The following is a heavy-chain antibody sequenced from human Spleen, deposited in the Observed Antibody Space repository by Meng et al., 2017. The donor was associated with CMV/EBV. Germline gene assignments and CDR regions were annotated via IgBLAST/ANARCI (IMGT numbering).Heavy chain of an antibody. CDR2: IYTSGST. CDR3: ARMRRGYSYGYLDY. D-gene: IGHD5-18*01. V-gene: IGHV4-39*07. CDR1: GGSISSSSYY. Sequence: QLQLQESGPGLVKPSETLSLTCTVSGGSISSSSYYWGWIRQPPGKGLEWIGRIYTSGSTNYNPSLKSRVTISVDTSKNQFSLKLSSVTAADTAVYYCARMRRGYSYGYLDYWGQGTLVTVSS. J-gene: IGHJ4*02.